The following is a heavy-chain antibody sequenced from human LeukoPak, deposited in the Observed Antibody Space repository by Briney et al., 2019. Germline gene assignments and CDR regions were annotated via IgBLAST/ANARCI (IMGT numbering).Heavy chain of an antibody. J-gene: IGHJ4*02. V-gene: IGHV1-46*01. CDR1: GYTFTSYY. D-gene: IGHD6-6*01. CDR3: ARDLVAPDY. Sequence: GVSVKVSCKASGYTFTSYYMHWVRQAPGQGLEWVGAINPTGGTTTYAQKFQGRVTMTRDTSTTTVYMELSSLRSEDTAVYHCARDLVAPDYWGQGTLVTVSS. CDR2: INPTGGTT.